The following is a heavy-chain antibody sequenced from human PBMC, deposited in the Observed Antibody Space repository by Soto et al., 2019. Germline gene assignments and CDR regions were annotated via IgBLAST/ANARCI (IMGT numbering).Heavy chain of an antibody. CDR2: ISGSGGST. CDR1: GFTFSSYA. CDR3: AKGFITFFGVVTDYYFDY. Sequence: GGSLRLSCAACGFTFSSYAMSWVRQAPGKGLEWVSAISGSGGSTYYADSVKGRFTISRDNSKNTLYLQMNSLRAEDTAVYYCAKGFITFFGVVTDYYFDYWGQGTVVTLSS. V-gene: IGHV3-23*01. J-gene: IGHJ4*02. D-gene: IGHD3-3*01.